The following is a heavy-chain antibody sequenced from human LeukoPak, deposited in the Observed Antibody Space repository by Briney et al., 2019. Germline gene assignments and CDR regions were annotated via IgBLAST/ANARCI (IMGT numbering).Heavy chain of an antibody. J-gene: IGHJ4*02. D-gene: IGHD1-26*01. CDR3: AREKRGSYYGNSSSDY. V-gene: IGHV1-46*01. CDR2: INPSGGST. Sequence: ASVKVSCKASGYTFTSYYMHWVRQAPGQGLEWMGIINPSGGSTSYAQKFQGRVTMTRDTSTSTVYMELSSLRSEDTAVYYCAREKRGSYYGNSSSDYWGQGTLVTVSS. CDR1: GYTFTSYY.